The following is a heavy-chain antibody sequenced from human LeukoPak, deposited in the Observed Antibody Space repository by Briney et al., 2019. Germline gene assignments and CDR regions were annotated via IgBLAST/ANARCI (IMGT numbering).Heavy chain of an antibody. J-gene: IGHJ4*02. CDR2: SNSNSGGT. Sequence: ASVKVSCNASGYTFTGYYMHWVRQPPAQGLEGMGWSNSNSGGTNYAQKFQGRVTMTRDTSIRTAYMELSRLRSDDTAVYSCARGARTAELLSRGELHDYWGQGTLVTVSS. CDR3: ARGARTAELLSRGELHDY. V-gene: IGHV1-2*02. CDR1: GYTFTGYY. D-gene: IGHD3-10*01.